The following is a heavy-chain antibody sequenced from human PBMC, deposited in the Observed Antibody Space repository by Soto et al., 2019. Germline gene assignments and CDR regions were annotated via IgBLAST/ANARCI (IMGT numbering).Heavy chain of an antibody. V-gene: IGHV4-39*02. D-gene: IGHD1-26*01. CDR1: GGSISSSSYY. Sequence: QLQLQESGPGLVKPSETLSLTCTVSGGSISSSSYYWGWIRQPPGKGLEWIGSIYYSGSTYYNPSLKRRVTISVDTPKNPFSLKLSSVTAADTAVYYCATQEVGGSYVYTFDPWGQGTLVTVSS. CDR2: IYYSGST. CDR3: ATQEVGGSYVYTFDP. J-gene: IGHJ5*02.